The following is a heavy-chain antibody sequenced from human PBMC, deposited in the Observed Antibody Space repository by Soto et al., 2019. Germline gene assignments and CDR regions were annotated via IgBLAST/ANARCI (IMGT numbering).Heavy chain of an antibody. D-gene: IGHD5-12*01. Sequence: GRSLRLSCAASGFTFSSYGMHWVRQAPGKGLEWVAVISYDGSNKYYADSVKGRFTISRDNSKNTLYLQMNSLRAEDTAAYYCAKVNSGYDWANYYYYGMDVCGEGTTVTVSS. CDR1: GFTFSSYG. CDR3: AKVNSGYDWANYYYYGMDV. CDR2: ISYDGSNK. V-gene: IGHV3-30*18. J-gene: IGHJ6*02.